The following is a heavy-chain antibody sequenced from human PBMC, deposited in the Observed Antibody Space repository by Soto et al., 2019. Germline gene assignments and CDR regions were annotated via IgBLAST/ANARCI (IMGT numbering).Heavy chain of an antibody. CDR1: GFPLSSLA. Sequence: QVQLVESGGALAQPGKSLRLPVAASGFPLSSLAWNWAPRAPGKGLEWVTVISIRGGEEYYAESVRGRFTISRDDSKNTLYLQMDSLRVEDTAVYYCARGTIVARQHLDYWGQGTLVTVSS. V-gene: IGHV3-30*03. CDR2: ISIRGGEE. CDR3: ARGTIVARQHLDY. J-gene: IGHJ4*02. D-gene: IGHD6-6*01.